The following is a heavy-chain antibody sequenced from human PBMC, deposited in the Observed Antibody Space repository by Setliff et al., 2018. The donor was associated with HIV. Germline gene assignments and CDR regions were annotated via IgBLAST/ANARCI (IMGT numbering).Heavy chain of an antibody. CDR2: AHYSGAI. V-gene: IGHV4-39*02. CDR1: GGSISSSSYY. D-gene: IGHD3-3*01. Sequence: SETLSLTCTVSGGSISSSSYYWGWIRHSPGKGLEWIASAHYSGAIFYNPSLKSRVTMSVDTSGSRFSLKLTSVTAADTAVYYCARPSFGIGGGANFDSWGRGTLVTVSS. CDR3: ARPSFGIGGGANFDS. J-gene: IGHJ4*02.